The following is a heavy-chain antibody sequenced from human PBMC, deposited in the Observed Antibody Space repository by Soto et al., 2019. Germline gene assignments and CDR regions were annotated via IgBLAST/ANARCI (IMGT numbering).Heavy chain of an antibody. Sequence: ALVRVSSKASGYTFTSYGISCVRQAPGQGLEWMGWISGYNGNTNSAQKLQRRVTMTTDTSTSTAYMELSSLRSDDTAVYYFVRAGKQWRVLGNWFDPWGKGTLVTVSS. CDR2: ISGYNGNT. V-gene: IGHV1-18*04. CDR3: VRAGKQWRVLGNWFDP. D-gene: IGHD6-19*01. CDR1: GYTFTSYG. J-gene: IGHJ5*02.